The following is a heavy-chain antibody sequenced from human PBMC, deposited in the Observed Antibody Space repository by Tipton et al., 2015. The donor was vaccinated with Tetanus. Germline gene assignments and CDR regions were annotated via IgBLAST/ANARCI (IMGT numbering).Heavy chain of an antibody. D-gene: IGHD4-17*01. CDR1: GFTFSSYW. CDR2: IKQDGSEK. V-gene: IGHV3-7*01. Sequence: SLRLSCAASGFTFSSYWMSWVRQAPGKGLEWVANIKQDGSEKYYVDSVKGRFTISRDNSKNTLYLQMNSLRAEDTAVYYCARNLYGDHRKVDYWGQGTLVTVSS. CDR3: ARNLYGDHRKVDY. J-gene: IGHJ4*02.